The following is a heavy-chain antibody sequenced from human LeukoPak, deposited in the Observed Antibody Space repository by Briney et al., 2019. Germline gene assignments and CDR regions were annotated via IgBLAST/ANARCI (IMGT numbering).Heavy chain of an antibody. CDR3: ARGNSVFGHYGGPTSWLDP. V-gene: IGHV4-34*01. J-gene: IGHJ5*02. CDR1: GGSFSGYY. Sequence: SETLSLTCAVYGGSFSGYYWSWIRQPPGKGLEWIGEFNHSGSTNYNPSLKSRVTISVDTSKNQFSLKLSSVTAADTAVYYCARGNSVFGHYGGPTSWLDPWGQGTLVTVSS. D-gene: IGHD4-17*01. CDR2: FNHSGST.